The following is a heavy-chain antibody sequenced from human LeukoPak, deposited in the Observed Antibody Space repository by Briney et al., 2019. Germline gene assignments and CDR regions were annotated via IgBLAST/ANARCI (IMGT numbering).Heavy chain of an antibody. J-gene: IGHJ4*02. D-gene: IGHD2-15*01. Sequence: SVTLSLTCTVSGGSISSSSYCWGWIRQPPGKGLEWIGSIYYSGSTYYNPSLKSRVTISVDTSKNQFSLRLSSVTAADTAVYYCARVVVAATYYFDYWGQGTLVTVSS. CDR2: IYYSGST. CDR3: ARVVVAATYYFDY. CDR1: GGSISSSSYC. V-gene: IGHV4-39*01.